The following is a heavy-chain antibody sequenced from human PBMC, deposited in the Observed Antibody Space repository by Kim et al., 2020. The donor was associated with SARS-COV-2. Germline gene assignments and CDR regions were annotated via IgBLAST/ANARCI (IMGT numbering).Heavy chain of an antibody. Sequence: ADSVKVGLSISRDNSKNTLYLQMNSLRAEDTAVYYCAKEGEWSLLGGALDIWGQGTMVTVSS. D-gene: IGHD3-16*01. V-gene: IGHV3-30*02. CDR3: AKEGEWSLLGGALDI. J-gene: IGHJ3*02.